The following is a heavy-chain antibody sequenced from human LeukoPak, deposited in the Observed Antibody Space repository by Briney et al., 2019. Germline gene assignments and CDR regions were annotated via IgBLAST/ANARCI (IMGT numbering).Heavy chain of an antibody. CDR3: ARYYDFWSGRNYFDY. CDR1: GYSFTTYW. CDR2: IDPSDSYT. J-gene: IGHJ4*02. V-gene: IGHV5-10-1*01. Sequence: GESLKISCTGTGYSFTTYWISWVRQVPGKGLEWMGTIDPSDSYTKYSPSFQGHVTISADKSIYTAYLQWSSLKASDTAMYYCARYYDFWSGRNYFDYWGQGALVTVSP. D-gene: IGHD3-3*01.